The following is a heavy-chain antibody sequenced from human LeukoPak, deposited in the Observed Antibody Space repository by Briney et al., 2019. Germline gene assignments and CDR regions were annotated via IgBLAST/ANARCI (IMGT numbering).Heavy chain of an antibody. CDR1: GGTFSSYA. Sequence: ASVKVSCKASGGTFSSYAISWVRQAPGQGLEWMGRINPNSGGTNYAQKFQGRVTMTGDTSISTAYMELSRLRSDDTAVYYCARAPGQWPTFQHWGQGTLVTVSS. CDR3: ARAPGQWPTFQH. CDR2: INPNSGGT. D-gene: IGHD6-19*01. V-gene: IGHV1-2*06. J-gene: IGHJ1*01.